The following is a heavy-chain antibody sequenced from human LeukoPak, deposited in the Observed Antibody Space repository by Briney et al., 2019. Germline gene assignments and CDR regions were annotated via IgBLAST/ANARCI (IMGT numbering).Heavy chain of an antibody. Sequence: SETLSLTCAVYGGSFSGYYWSWIRQPPGKGLEWIGEINHSGSTNYNPSLKSRVTISVDTSKNQFSLKLSSVTAADTAVYYCARGLVVPAAILPYYYYYYMDVWGKGTTVTVSS. J-gene: IGHJ6*03. CDR3: ARGLVVPAAILPYYYYYYMDV. D-gene: IGHD2-2*01. CDR2: INHSGST. CDR1: GGSFSGYY. V-gene: IGHV4-34*01.